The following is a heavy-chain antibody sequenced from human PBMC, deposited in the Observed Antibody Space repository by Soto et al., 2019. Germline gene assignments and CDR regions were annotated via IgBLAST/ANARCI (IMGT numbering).Heavy chain of an antibody. J-gene: IGHJ4*02. CDR2: ISYDGSNK. CDR1: GFTFSRYA. CDR3: STVGVYTNAWYAPHFDY. V-gene: IGHV3-30-3*01. D-gene: IGHD6-19*01. Sequence: QVQLVESGGGVVQPGRSLRLSCAASGFTFSRYAMHWVRQAPGKGLEWVGVISYDGSNKYYADSVKGRFTISRDNSKNTLYLQMNSLGTEDTAVYYCSTVGVYTNAWYAPHFDYWGQGTLVTVSS.